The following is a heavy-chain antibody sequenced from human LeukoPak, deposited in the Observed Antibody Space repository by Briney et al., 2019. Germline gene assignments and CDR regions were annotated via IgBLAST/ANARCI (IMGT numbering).Heavy chain of an antibody. CDR2: IYFSGST. Sequence: SETLSLTCTVSGGSISSHYWSWIRQPPGNGLEWIGYIYFSGSTNYNPSLKSRVTISVDTSKNQFSLKLSSVTAADTAVYYCARVAYYYYYMDVWGKGTTVTVSS. CDR1: GGSISSHY. V-gene: IGHV4-59*11. CDR3: ARVAYYYYYMDV. J-gene: IGHJ6*03.